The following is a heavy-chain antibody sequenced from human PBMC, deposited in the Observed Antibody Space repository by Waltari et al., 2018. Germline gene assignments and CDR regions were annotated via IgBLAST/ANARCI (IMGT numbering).Heavy chain of an antibody. CDR1: GYSINSGYY. Sequence: QVQLQEAGPGLVKPSETLSLTCAVSGYSINSGYYWGWIRQSPGKVLEWIGSIYNSGSTYYNPSLKSRVTISVDTSKNQFSLNLSSVTAADTAVYYCARLEMATVDYWGQGTLVTVSS. V-gene: IGHV4-38-2*01. CDR2: IYNSGST. J-gene: IGHJ4*02. D-gene: IGHD5-12*01. CDR3: ARLEMATVDY.